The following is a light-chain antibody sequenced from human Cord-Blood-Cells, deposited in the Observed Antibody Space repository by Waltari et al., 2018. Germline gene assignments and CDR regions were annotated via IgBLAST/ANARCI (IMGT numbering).Light chain of an antibody. J-gene: IGKJ4*01. CDR3: QQYYSTPRA. V-gene: IGKV4-1*01. Sequence: DIVMTQSPDSLAVSLGERATINCRSRQSVLYSSNNKNYLAWYQQKPGQPPKLLIYWASTRESGVPDRFSGSGSGTDFTLTSSSLQAEDVAVYYCQQYYSTPRAVGVGTKVEIK. CDR1: QSVLYSSNNKNY. CDR2: WAS.